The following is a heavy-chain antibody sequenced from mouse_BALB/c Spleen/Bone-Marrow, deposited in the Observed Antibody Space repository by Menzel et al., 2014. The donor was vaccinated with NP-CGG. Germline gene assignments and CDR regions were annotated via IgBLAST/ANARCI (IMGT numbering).Heavy chain of an antibody. Sequence: EVQVVESGSGLVKPSQSLSLTCTVTGYSITSDYAWNWIRQFPGNKLEWMGYISYSGSTSYNPSLKSRISITRDTSKNQFFLQLNSVTTEDTATYYCAKTGTRYYFDYWGQGTTLTVSS. CDR1: GYSITSDYA. J-gene: IGHJ2*01. V-gene: IGHV3-2*02. CDR3: AKTGTRYYFDY. CDR2: ISYSGST. D-gene: IGHD4-1*01.